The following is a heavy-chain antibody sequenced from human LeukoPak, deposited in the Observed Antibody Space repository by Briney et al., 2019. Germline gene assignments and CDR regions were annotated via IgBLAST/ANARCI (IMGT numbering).Heavy chain of an antibody. CDR2: IYTSGST. CDR3: ARVTYYYDD. CDR1: GGSISSGSHY. V-gene: IGHV4-61*02. Sequence: SETLSLTCTVSGGSISSGSHYWSWIRQPAGKGLEWIGRIYTSGSTNYNPSLKSRVTTSVDTSKNQFSLKLSSVTAADTAVYYCARVTYYYDDWGQGTLVTVSS. J-gene: IGHJ4*02.